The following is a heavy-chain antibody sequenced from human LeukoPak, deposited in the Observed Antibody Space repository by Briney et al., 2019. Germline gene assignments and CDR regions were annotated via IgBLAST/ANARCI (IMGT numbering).Heavy chain of an antibody. Sequence: RTSETLSLTCTVSGGSMSFYYWSWIRQPAGKGLEWIGRIYTSGSTNYNPSLKSRVTISVDTSKNQFSLKLSSVTAADTAVYYCARSIVGAARGVDYWGQGTLVTVSS. J-gene: IGHJ4*02. CDR1: GGSMSFYY. CDR2: IYTSGST. V-gene: IGHV4-4*07. CDR3: ARSIVGAARGVDY. D-gene: IGHD1-26*01.